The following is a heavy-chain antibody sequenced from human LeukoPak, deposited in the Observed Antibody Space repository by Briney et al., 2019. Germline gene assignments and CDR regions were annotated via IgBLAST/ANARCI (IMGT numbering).Heavy chain of an antibody. CDR2: IYPDDSDT. CDR3: ARALPGYSGYDGCFDY. V-gene: IGHV5-51*01. Sequence: GESLKISCKGSGYSFSNYWIGWVRQMSGKGLEWMGIIYPDDSDTRYSPSFQGQVTISADKSISTAYLQWSSLKASDTAMYYCARALPGYSGYDGCFDYWGQGPLVTVSS. J-gene: IGHJ4*02. D-gene: IGHD5-12*01. CDR1: GYSFSNYW.